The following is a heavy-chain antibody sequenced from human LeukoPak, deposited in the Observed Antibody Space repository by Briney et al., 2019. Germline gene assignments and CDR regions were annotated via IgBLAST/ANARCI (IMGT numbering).Heavy chain of an antibody. V-gene: IGHV4-31*03. J-gene: IGHJ4*02. D-gene: IGHD1-1*01. CDR2: IYYSGST. CDR3: ARDRYGNYYFDY. Sequence: SETLSLTCTVSGGSISGGGYYWSWIRQHPGKGLEWIGYIYYSGSTYYNPSLKSRVTISVDTSKNQFSLKLSSVTAADTAVYYCARDRYGNYYFDYWGQGTLVTVSS. CDR1: GGSISGGGYY.